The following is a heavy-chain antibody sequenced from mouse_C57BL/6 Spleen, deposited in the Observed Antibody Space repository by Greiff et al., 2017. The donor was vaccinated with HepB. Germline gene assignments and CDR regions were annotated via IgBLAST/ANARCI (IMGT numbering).Heavy chain of an antibody. CDR2: IYPGDGDT. CDR1: GYPFSSSW. D-gene: IGHD2-14*01. Sequence: QVQLQQSGPELVKPGASVKISCKASGYPFSSSWMNWVKQRPGKGLEWIGRIYPGDGDTNYNGKFKGKATLTADKSSSTAYMQLSSLTSEDSAVYFCARDGYRSFAYWGQGTLVTVSA. CDR3: ARDGYRSFAY. V-gene: IGHV1-82*01. J-gene: IGHJ3*01.